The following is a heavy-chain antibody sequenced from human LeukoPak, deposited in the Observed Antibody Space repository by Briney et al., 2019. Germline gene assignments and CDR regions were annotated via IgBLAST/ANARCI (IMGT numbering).Heavy chain of an antibody. CDR1: GGTFSSYA. D-gene: IGHD2-8*02. Sequence: GASAKVSCKASGGTFSSYAISWVRQAPGQGLEWMGGIIPIFGTANYAQKFQGRVTITADESTSTAYMELSSLRSEDTAVYYCASRVVLGWFDPWGQGTLVTVSS. CDR2: IIPIFGTA. V-gene: IGHV1-69*13. J-gene: IGHJ5*02. CDR3: ASRVVLGWFDP.